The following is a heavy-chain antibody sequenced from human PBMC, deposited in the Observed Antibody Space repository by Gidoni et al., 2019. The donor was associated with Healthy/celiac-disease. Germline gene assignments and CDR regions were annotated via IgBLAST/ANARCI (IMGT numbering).Heavy chain of an antibody. CDR3: ARVGGLYSSSWPNWFDP. CDR1: GFTFSRYS. CDR2: ISSSSSYI. Sequence: EVQLVESGGGLVKPGGSLRLSCAASGFTFSRYSMNWVRQAPGKGLEWVSSISSSSSYIYYADSVKGRFTISRDNAKNSLYLQMNSLRAEDTAVYYCARVGGLYSSSWPNWFDPWGQGTLVTVSS. V-gene: IGHV3-21*01. D-gene: IGHD6-13*01. J-gene: IGHJ5*02.